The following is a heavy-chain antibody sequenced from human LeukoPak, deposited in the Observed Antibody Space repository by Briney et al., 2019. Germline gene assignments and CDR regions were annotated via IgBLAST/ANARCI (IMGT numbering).Heavy chain of an antibody. J-gene: IGHJ4*02. D-gene: IGHD6-19*01. Sequence: GGSLRLSCAVSGFTFSYYNMNWVRQAPGKGLEWVSSISSSYTYIYYANSVKGRFTISRDNAKNSLYLQMNSLRAEDTAVYYCARDRVPYSSGPTSFDYWGQGILVTVSS. CDR1: GFTFSYYN. V-gene: IGHV3-21*01. CDR3: ARDRVPYSSGPTSFDY. CDR2: ISSSYTYI.